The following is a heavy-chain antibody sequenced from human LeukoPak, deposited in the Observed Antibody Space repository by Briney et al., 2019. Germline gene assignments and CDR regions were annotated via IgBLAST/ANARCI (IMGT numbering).Heavy chain of an antibody. D-gene: IGHD2-15*01. V-gene: IGHV4-59*08. J-gene: IGHJ5*02. CDR2: IYYSGST. CDR3: ASQGYCSGGSCPLFDP. CDR1: GGSISSYY. Sequence: SENLSLTCTVSGGSISSYYWSWIRQPPGKGLEWIGYIYYSGSTNYNPSLKSRVTISVDTSKNQFSLKLSSVTAADTAVYYCASQGYCSGGSCPLFDPWGQGTLVTVSS.